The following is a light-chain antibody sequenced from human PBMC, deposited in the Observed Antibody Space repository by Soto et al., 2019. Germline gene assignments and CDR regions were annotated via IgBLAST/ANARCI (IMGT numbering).Light chain of an antibody. V-gene: IGLV1-51*01. CDR3: GTWDNSLSMYV. J-gene: IGLJ1*01. CDR2: DYN. CDR1: SSNIGNNY. Sequence: SVLTQPPSVSAAPGQKVTISCSGSSSNIGNNYVSWYQQLPRTAPKLLIYDYNQRPSGIPDRFSGSKSGTSATLGITGLQTGDEADYYCGTWDNSLSMYVFGTGTKVTVL.